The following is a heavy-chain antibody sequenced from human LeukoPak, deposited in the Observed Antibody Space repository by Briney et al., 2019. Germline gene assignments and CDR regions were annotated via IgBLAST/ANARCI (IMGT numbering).Heavy chain of an antibody. J-gene: IGHJ4*02. D-gene: IGHD2-2*01. Sequence: PGGSLRLSCAASGFTFGSYAMSWGRQAPGMGLEWVSAISGSGGSTYYADSVKGRFTISRDNSKNTLYLQMNSLRAEDTAVYYCAKDLSIVVVPAAFDYWGQGTLVTVSS. V-gene: IGHV3-23*01. CDR2: ISGSGGST. CDR3: AKDLSIVVVPAAFDY. CDR1: GFTFGSYA.